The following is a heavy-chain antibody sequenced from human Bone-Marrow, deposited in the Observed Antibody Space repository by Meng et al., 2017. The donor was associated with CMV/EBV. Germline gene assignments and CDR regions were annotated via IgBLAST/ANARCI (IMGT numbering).Heavy chain of an antibody. J-gene: IGHJ4*02. CDR1: GGTFSSYT. CDR3: ARGVPYSSSWYVY. Sequence: SVKVSCKASGGTFSSYTISWVRQAPGQGLEWMGRIIPILGIANYAQKFQGRVTITTDESTSTAYMELSSLRSEDTAVYYCARGVPYSSSWYVYWGQGTRVTVSS. V-gene: IGHV1-69*16. CDR2: IIPILGIA. D-gene: IGHD6-13*01.